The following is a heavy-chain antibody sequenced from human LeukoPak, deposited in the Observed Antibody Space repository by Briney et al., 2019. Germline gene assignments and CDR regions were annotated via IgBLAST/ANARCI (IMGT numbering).Heavy chain of an antibody. D-gene: IGHD7-27*01. CDR3: MRTPPNWGADY. Sequence: ASGNVSCKASGYTFTSYDINWVRQATGQGLEWMGWMSPNSGITGYAQKFQGRVTMTRNTAISTAYMELSSLRSEDTAVYYCMRTPPNWGADYWGQGTLVTVSS. V-gene: IGHV1-8*01. J-gene: IGHJ4*02. CDR2: MSPNSGIT. CDR1: GYTFTSYD.